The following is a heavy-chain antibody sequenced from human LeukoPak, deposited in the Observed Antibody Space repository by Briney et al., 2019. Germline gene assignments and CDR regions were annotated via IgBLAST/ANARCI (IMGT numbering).Heavy chain of an antibody. CDR3: ARRSSSGYYYGMDV. CDR1: GFTFGSYA. V-gene: IGHV3-30-3*01. D-gene: IGHD6-13*01. J-gene: IGHJ6*02. CDR2: ISYDGSNK. Sequence: GGSLRLSCAASGFTFGSYAMHWVRQAPGKGLEWVAVISYDGSNKYYADSVKGRFTISRDNSKNTLYLQMNSLRAEDTAVYYCARRSSSGYYYGMDVWGQGTTVTVSS.